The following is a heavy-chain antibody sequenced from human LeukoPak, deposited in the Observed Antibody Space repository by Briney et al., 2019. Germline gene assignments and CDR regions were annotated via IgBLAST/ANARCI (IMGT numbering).Heavy chain of an antibody. Sequence: PGGSLRLSCTASGFTFDDYAMHWVRQAPGKGLEWVSGISWNSGSIGYADSVKGRFTISRDNAKNSLYLQMNSLRAEDTALYYCAKDIDGSGSYHPFDYWGQGTLVTVSS. CDR2: ISWNSGSI. D-gene: IGHD3-10*01. CDR3: AKDIDGSGSYHPFDY. V-gene: IGHV3-9*01. CDR1: GFTFDDYA. J-gene: IGHJ4*02.